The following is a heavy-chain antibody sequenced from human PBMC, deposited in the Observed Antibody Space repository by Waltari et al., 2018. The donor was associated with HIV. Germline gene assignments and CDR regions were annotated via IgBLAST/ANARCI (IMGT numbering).Heavy chain of an antibody. J-gene: IGHJ4*02. CDR3: AREVYCSGASCSTHYFFDF. CDR1: GASVTSGAHY. CDR2: IYYTGST. Sequence: QVQLQESGPRLVKPSQTLSVTCTVSGASVTSGAHYWTWIRKAPGGGLEWIGYIYYTGSTYYSPSLKSRLSMSLDKSKNQFSLRLTSVTAADTAIYYCAREVYCSGASCSTHYFFDFWGQGILVPVSS. D-gene: IGHD2-15*01. V-gene: IGHV4-30-4*08.